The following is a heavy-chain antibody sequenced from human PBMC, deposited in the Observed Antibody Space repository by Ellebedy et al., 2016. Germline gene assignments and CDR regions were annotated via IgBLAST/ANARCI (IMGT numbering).Heavy chain of an antibody. V-gene: IGHV3-73*01. J-gene: IGHJ4*02. CDR3: TASPEMATIDYFDY. CDR2: IRSKANSYAT. D-gene: IGHD5-24*01. Sequence: GGSLRLXXAASGFTFSGSAMHWVRQASGKGLEWVGRIRSKANSYATAYAASVKGRFTISRDDSKNTAYLQMNSLKTEDTAVYYCTASPEMATIDYFDYWGQGTLVTVSS. CDR1: GFTFSGSA.